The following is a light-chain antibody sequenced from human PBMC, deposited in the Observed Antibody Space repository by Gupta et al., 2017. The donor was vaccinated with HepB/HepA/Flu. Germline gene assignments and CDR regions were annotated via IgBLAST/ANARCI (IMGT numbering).Light chain of an antibody. J-gene: IGKJ4*01. CDR2: WAS. CDR3: QQYYSTPLT. Sequence: DIVMTQSPDSLVVSLGERATINCKSSQSVLYSSSNEDYLAWYQQKPGQPPKLLIYWASTRESGVPDRFSGSGSGTDFTLTISSLQAEDVAVYYCQQYYSTPLTFGGGTKVEIK. V-gene: IGKV4-1*01. CDR1: QSVLYSSSNEDY.